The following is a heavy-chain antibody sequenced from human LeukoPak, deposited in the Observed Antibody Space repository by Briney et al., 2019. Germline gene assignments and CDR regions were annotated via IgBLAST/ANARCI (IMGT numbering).Heavy chain of an antibody. CDR3: TIPGGYRYGVP. V-gene: IGHV1-2*02. Sequence: GASVNVSCKASGYTFTDHYVHWVRQAPGQGLEWLGWIHPNNGGANYAQKFQGRVTMTSDTSISTAYMELSRLTSDDTAVYYCTIPGGYRYGVPWGQGTLVTVSS. CDR1: GYTFTDHY. CDR2: IHPNNGGA. J-gene: IGHJ5*02. D-gene: IGHD5-18*01.